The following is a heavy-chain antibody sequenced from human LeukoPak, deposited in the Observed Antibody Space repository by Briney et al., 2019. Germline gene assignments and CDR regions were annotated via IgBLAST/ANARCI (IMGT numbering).Heavy chain of an antibody. J-gene: IGHJ3*02. CDR3: ARGTAIDYLTPDI. CDR2: INPNSDDR. CDR1: GYSGTDNY. D-gene: IGHD2-21*02. V-gene: IGHV1-2*02. Sequence: SVNLSCRTSGYSGTDNYIHWVRQAPGQGLEWMGWINPNSDDRNYAQKFQGRVTMTRDRSISTAYMEVSRLRSDDTAVYYCARGTAIDYLTPDIWGQGTMVTVSS.